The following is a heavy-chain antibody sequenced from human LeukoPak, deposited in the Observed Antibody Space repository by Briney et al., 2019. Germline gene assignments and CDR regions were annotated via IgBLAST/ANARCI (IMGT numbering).Heavy chain of an antibody. CDR3: ARTMYYYDSGSYQTLLGY. Sequence: ASVKVSCKASGYTFTSYDINWVRQATGQGLEWMGWMNPNSGNTGYAQKFQGRVTMTRNTSISTAYMELSSLRSEDTAVYYCARTMYYYDSGSYQTLLGYWGQGTLVTVSS. CDR1: GYTFTSYD. CDR2: MNPNSGNT. V-gene: IGHV1-8*01. D-gene: IGHD3-10*01. J-gene: IGHJ4*02.